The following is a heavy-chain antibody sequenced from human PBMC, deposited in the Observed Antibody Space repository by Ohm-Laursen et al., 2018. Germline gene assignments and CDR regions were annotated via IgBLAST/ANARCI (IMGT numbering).Heavy chain of an antibody. Sequence: GSLRLSCSASGFTFSDYYMSWIRQAPGKGLEWVSYISSSGSTIYYADSVKGRFTISRDNAKNSLYLQMNSLRAEDTAVYYCARDTHDYGDPPLDYWGQGTLVTVSS. CDR2: ISSSGSTI. D-gene: IGHD4-17*01. CDR1: GFTFSDYY. CDR3: ARDTHDYGDPPLDY. V-gene: IGHV3-11*04. J-gene: IGHJ4*02.